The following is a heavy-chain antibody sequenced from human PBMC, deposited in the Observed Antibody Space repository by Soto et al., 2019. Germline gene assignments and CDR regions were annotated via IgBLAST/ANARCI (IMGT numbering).Heavy chain of an antibody. CDR1: GGTFSSYA. Sequence: QVQLVQSGAEVKKPGSSVKVSCKASGGTFSSYAISWVRQAPGQGLEWMGGIIPIFGTANYSQKFQGRVTITADESTSTADIELSSLRSEDTAVYYCAHPKRNCYYYYGMDVWGQGTTVTVSS. V-gene: IGHV1-69*12. CDR3: AHPKRNCYYYYGMDV. J-gene: IGHJ6*02. CDR2: IIPIFGTA.